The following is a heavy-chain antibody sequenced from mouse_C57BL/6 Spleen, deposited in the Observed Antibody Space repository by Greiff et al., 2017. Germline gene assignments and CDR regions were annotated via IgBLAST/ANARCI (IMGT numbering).Heavy chain of an antibody. CDR1: GFSLTSYG. J-gene: IGHJ4*01. D-gene: IGHD1-1*01. Sequence: QVQLKESGPGLVQPSQSLSITCTVSGFSLTSYGVHWVRQSPGKGLEWLGVIWRGGSTDYNAAFMCRLSITEDNSKSRVFFKMNSLQADETAIYYWAKGDYGRGDYGVDYWGQGTSGTVSS. CDR3: AKGDYGRGDYGVDY. CDR2: IWRGGST. V-gene: IGHV2-5*01.